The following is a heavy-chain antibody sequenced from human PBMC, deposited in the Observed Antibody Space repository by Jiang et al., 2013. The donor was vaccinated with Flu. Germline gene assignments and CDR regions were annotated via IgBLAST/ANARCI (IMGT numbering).Heavy chain of an antibody. Sequence: GAEVKKPGASVKVSCKASGYTFTSYYMHWVRQAPGQGLEWMGIINPSGGNTGYAQKFQGRVTMTRDTSTSTVYMELSSLRSEDTAVYYCARDWGSVYDSSGYHLDYWGQGTLVTVSS. CDR3: ARDWGSVYDSSGYHLDY. V-gene: IGHV1-46*01. D-gene: IGHD3-22*01. CDR2: INPSGGNT. CDR1: GYTFTSYY. J-gene: IGHJ4*02.